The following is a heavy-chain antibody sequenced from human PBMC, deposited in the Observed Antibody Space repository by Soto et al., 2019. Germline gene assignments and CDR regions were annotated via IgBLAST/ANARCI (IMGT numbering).Heavy chain of an antibody. Sequence: SETLSLTCTVSGGSISSGGYYWTWIRQHPGKGLEWIGYIYYSGSTYYNPSLKSRVTFSVDTSKNQFSLKLSSVTAADTAVYYCARHGYYYDSSGYSYFDYWGQGTLVTVSS. V-gene: IGHV4-31*03. J-gene: IGHJ4*02. CDR3: ARHGYYYDSSGYSYFDY. CDR1: GGSISSGGYY. D-gene: IGHD3-22*01. CDR2: IYYSGST.